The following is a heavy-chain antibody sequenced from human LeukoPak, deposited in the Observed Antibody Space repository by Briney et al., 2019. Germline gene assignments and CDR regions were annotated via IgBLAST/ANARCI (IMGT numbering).Heavy chain of an antibody. Sequence: GGSLRLSCAASGFTFDDYAMHWVRQAPGKGLEWVAGISWNSGSIGNADSVKGRFTISRDNAKISLYLQMNTLRAEDTALYYCAKAYSSSWYYYGMDVWGQGTTVTVSS. CDR1: GFTFDDYA. V-gene: IGHV3-9*01. J-gene: IGHJ6*02. CDR2: ISWNSGSI. CDR3: AKAYSSSWYYYGMDV. D-gene: IGHD6-13*01.